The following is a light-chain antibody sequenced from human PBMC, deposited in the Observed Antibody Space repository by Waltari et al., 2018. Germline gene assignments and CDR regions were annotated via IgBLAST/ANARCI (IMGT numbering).Light chain of an antibody. CDR2: AAS. CDR3: QQSDSIPPQFT. Sequence: DIQMAQSPSSLSASVGDRVTITCRASQSIDSYLNWYQQKPGKAPKLLIYAASTLQSGVPSRFSGRGSGTDFTLTISSLQPEDFATYYCQQSDSIPPQFTFGPGTKVDIK. J-gene: IGKJ3*01. V-gene: IGKV1-39*01. CDR1: QSIDSY.